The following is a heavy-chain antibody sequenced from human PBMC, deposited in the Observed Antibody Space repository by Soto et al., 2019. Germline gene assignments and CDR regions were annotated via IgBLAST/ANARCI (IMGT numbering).Heavy chain of an antibody. V-gene: IGHV3-23*01. D-gene: IGHD3-22*01. Sequence: GGSLRLSCAASGFTFSDFVMSWVRQVPGKGLEWVSAITGSGGSAYYADSVEGRFTISRDNSKRTVFLEVSSLGAADTAVYYCAVDLGQNYYRLDVWGQGPTVTVSS. J-gene: IGHJ6*02. CDR3: AVDLGQNYYRLDV. CDR1: GFTFSDFV. CDR2: ITGSGGSA.